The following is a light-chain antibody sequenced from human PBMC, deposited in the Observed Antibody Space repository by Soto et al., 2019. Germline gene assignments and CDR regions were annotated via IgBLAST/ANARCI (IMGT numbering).Light chain of an antibody. J-gene: IGLJ2*01. V-gene: IGLV1-47*01. CDR1: TSNIGSNS. Sequence: QSVLTQPPSASGTPGQRVTISCSGSTSNIGSNSIFWYQQFPGTAPKLLIYRNNQRPSGVPDRFSGSKSGTSASLAISGLRSEDEADYYCAAWDDTLSGPGVFGGGTKLTVL. CDR3: AAWDDTLSGPGV. CDR2: RNN.